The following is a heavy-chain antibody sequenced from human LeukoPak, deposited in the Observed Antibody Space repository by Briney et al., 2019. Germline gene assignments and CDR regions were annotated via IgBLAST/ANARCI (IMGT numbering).Heavy chain of an antibody. CDR3: ARRGDIVVVPATLPSPPTRYGMDV. CDR2: INHSGST. CDR1: GGSFSGYY. J-gene: IGHJ6*02. V-gene: IGHV4-34*01. D-gene: IGHD2-2*01. Sequence: SETLSLTCAVYGGSFSGYYWSWIRQPPGKGLEWIGEINHSGSTNYNPSLKSRVTISVDTSKNQFSLKLSSVTAADTAVYYCARRGDIVVVPATLPSPPTRYGMDVWGQGTTVTVSS.